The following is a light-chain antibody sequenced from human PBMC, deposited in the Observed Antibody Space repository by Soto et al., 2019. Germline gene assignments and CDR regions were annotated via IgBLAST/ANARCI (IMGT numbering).Light chain of an antibody. CDR2: DVS. CDR1: GSDVGGYDF. J-gene: IGLJ2*01. Sequence: QSALTQPRSVSGSPGQSVTISCTGTGSDVGGYDFVSWYQQHPGKAPELMIYDVSKRPSGVPDRFSGSKSGNTASLTISGLQADDEADYYCCSYAGTYTVVFGRGTKLTVL. CDR3: CSYAGTYTVV. V-gene: IGLV2-11*01.